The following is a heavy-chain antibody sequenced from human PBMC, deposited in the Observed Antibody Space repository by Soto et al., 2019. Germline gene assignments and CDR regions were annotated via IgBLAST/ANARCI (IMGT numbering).Heavy chain of an antibody. J-gene: IGHJ4*02. D-gene: IGHD2-15*01. Sequence: EVQLVESGGGLVQPGGSLRLSCAASGFIFSNFWMSWVRQAPGKGLEWVANIKQDGGEKYYVDSVKGRFTISRDNAKNSLYLQMNSLRAEDTAVYHCARAYCSGGSCSPVIYWGQGTLVTVSS. V-gene: IGHV3-7*04. CDR1: GFIFSNFW. CDR3: ARAYCSGGSCSPVIY. CDR2: IKQDGGEK.